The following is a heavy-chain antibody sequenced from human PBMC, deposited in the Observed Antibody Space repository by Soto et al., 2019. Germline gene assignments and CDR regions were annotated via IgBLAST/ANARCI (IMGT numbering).Heavy chain of an antibody. Sequence: EVQLLESGGGLVQPGGSLRVSCAASGFTFSDYAMTWVRQAPGKGLEWVSAMYSGGETHYADSVKGRFTISRDNSKNSLYLQMNILRAEDTAVYYCAKTPGPNAIHPFSWGHGTLVIVSS. V-gene: IGHV3-23*01. D-gene: IGHD2-2*01. CDR1: GFTFSDYA. J-gene: IGHJ5*01. CDR2: MYSGGET. CDR3: AKTPGPNAIHPFS.